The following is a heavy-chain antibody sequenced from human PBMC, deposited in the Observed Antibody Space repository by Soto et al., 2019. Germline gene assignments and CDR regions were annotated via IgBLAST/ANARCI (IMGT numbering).Heavy chain of an antibody. CDR2: ISISGNTI. D-gene: IGHD3-22*01. V-gene: IGHV3-11*01. CDR3: AKMSSENYYDPVFS. J-gene: IGHJ4*02. Sequence: QVQLVESGGGLVQTSGSLRIACVASGFTFSDYYMSWVRQAPGKGLEWVSYISISGNTIYYADSVKGRFTISRDNAKNSVYLQMNSLRAEDTALYFCAKMSSENYYDPVFSWGKGTLVTVSS. CDR1: GFTFSDYY.